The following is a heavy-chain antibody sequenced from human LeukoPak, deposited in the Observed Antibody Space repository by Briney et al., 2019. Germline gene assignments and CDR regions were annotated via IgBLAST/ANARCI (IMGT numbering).Heavy chain of an antibody. J-gene: IGHJ4*02. CDR3: ARGIDDSSGSAPYHFDY. V-gene: IGHV3-21*01. D-gene: IGHD3-22*01. Sequence: GGSLRLSCAASGFTFTRYSLNWVRQAPGEGLEWVSLASSSSSYKYYADSVKGRFTISRDNAKNSLYLQMNSLRAEDTAIYFCARGIDDSSGSAPYHFDYWGQGTLVTVSS. CDR2: ASSSSSYK. CDR1: GFTFTRYS.